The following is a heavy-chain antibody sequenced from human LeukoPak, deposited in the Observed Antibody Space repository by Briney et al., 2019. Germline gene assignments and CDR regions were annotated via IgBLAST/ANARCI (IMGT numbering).Heavy chain of an antibody. CDR2: ISGSGGST. Sequence: GGSLRLSCAASGFTVNSNYMSWVRQAPGKGLEWVSAISGSGGSTYYADSVKGRFTISRDNSKNTLYLQMNSLRAEDTAVYYCARGDVVNYDFWSGYWKAIEYFQHWGQGTLVTVSS. CDR3: ARGDVVNYDFWSGYWKAIEYFQH. J-gene: IGHJ1*01. CDR1: GFTVNSNY. D-gene: IGHD3-3*01. V-gene: IGHV3-23*01.